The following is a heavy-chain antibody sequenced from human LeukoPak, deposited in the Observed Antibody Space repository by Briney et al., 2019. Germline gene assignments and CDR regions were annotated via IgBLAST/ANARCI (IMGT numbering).Heavy chain of an antibody. CDR1: GYTFSSTGWY. CDR2: IYPNNGAT. CDR3: ARDGPAQMVEFDY. V-gene: IGHV1-2*02. J-gene: IGHJ4*02. Sequence: GDSVKVSCKASGYTFSSTGWYLYWLRQAPGQGLECMGWIYPNNGATAYAQKFQGRVAMTRDTSISTAYMELRRLRPDDTAVYYCARDGPAQMVEFDYWGQGTLVTVSS. D-gene: IGHD3-10*01.